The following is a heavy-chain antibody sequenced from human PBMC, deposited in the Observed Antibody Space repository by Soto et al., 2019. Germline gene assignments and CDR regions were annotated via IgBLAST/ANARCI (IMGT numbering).Heavy chain of an antibody. CDR3: ATSPRITMIVVASIDY. V-gene: IGHV1-2*02. Sequence: GASVKVSCKASGYTFTGYYMHWVRQAPGQGLEWMGWINPNSGGTNYAQKFQGRVTMTEDTSTDTAYMELSSLRSEDTAVYYCATSPRITMIVVASIDYWGQGTLVTVSS. CDR2: INPNSGGT. D-gene: IGHD3-22*01. CDR1: GYTFTGYY. J-gene: IGHJ4*02.